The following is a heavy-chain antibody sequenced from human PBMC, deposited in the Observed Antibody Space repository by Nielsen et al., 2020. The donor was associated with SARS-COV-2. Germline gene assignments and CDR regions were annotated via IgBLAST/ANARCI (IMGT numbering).Heavy chain of an antibody. CDR2: INHSGST. V-gene: IGHV4-34*01. CDR3: ARFDYGGKTRHFDY. CDR1: GGSFSGYY. J-gene: IGHJ4*02. Sequence: GSLRLSCAVYGGSFSGYYWSWICQPPGKGLEWIGEINHSGSTNYNPSHKSRVTISVDTSKNQFSLKLNSVTAADTAVYYCARFDYGGKTRHFDYWGQGTLVTVSS. D-gene: IGHD4-23*01.